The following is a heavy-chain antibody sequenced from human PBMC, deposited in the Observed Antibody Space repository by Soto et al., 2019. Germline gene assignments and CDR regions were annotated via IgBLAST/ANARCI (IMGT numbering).Heavy chain of an antibody. CDR1: GYTFTSYG. J-gene: IGHJ5*02. CDR2: ISAYNGNT. CDR3: ARTEVPAAIFPPDWFDP. Sequence: QVQLAQSGAEVKKPGASVKVSCKASGYTFTSYGISWVRQAPGQGLEWMGWISAYNGNTNYAQKLQGRVTMTTDTSTSTAYMELRSLRSDDTAVYYCARTEVPAAIFPPDWFDPWGQGTLVTVSS. D-gene: IGHD2-2*01. V-gene: IGHV1-18*01.